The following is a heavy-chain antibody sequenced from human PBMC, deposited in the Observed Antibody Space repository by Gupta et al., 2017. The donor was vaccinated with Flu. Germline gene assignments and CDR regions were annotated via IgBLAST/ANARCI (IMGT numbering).Heavy chain of an antibody. Sequence: SMTWVRQAPGRGLEWVSIISSSSHAIFYADSVKGRFTISRDNAKNSLYLQMDSLRAEDTAMYYCARGCSGTGGWTRWFDPWGQGTLVTGYS. CDR1: S. CDR3: ARGCSGTGGWTRWFDP. V-gene: IGHV3-21*01. CDR2: ISSSSHAI. J-gene: IGHJ5*02. D-gene: IGHD2-2*01.